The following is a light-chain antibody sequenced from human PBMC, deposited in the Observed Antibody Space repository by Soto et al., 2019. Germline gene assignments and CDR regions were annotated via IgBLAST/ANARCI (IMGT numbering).Light chain of an antibody. CDR2: DVS. V-gene: IGLV2-14*01. CDR1: SSDVGGYNY. CDR3: SSYTSSSTRV. J-gene: IGLJ1*01. Sequence: QSALTQPASVSGSPGQSITISCTGTSSDVGGYNYVSWYQQYPGKAPKLMIFDVSNRPSGVSNRFSGSKSGNTASLTISGLQAEDEADYYCSSYTSSSTRVFGTGPKVTVL.